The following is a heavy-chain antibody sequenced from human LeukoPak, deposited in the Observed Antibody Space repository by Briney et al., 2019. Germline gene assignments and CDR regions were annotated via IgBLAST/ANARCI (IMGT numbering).Heavy chain of an antibody. J-gene: IGHJ4*02. V-gene: IGHV3-21*01. CDR2: ISSGSSYI. CDR1: GFTFSTYS. CDR3: AITSYDSSGYYYW. Sequence: GGSLRLSCAASGFTFSTYSMNWVRQAPGKGLEWVSSISSGSSYIYYADSVKGRFTISRDNAKNSLYLQMNSLRAADTALYYCAITSYDSSGYYYWWGQGTLVTVSS. D-gene: IGHD3-22*01.